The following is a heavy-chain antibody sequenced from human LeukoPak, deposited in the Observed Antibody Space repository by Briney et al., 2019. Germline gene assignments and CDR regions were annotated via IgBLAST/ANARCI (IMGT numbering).Heavy chain of an antibody. V-gene: IGHV3-23*01. CDR1: GFTFSSYA. J-gene: IGHJ4*02. CDR3: AKGYSSSSGGGYFDY. D-gene: IGHD6-6*01. Sequence: PGGSLRLSCAASGFTFSSYAMSWVRQAPGKGLEWVSAISGSGGSTYYADSVKGRFTISRDNSKNTPYLQMNSLRAEDTAVYYCAKGYSSSSGGGYFDYWGQGTLVTVSS. CDR2: ISGSGGST.